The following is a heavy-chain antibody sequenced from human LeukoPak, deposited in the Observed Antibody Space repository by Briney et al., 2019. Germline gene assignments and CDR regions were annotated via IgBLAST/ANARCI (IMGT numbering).Heavy chain of an antibody. D-gene: IGHD1-1*01. CDR3: AREVQLERRNYYYYMDV. CDR1: GGTFRSYT. V-gene: IGHV1-69*04. CDR2: IIPILGIA. J-gene: IGHJ6*03. Sequence: SVKVSCKASGGTFRSYTISWVRQAPGQGLEWMGRIIPILGIANYAQKFQGRVTITADKSTSTAYMELSSLRSEDTAVYYCAREVQLERRNYYYYMDVWGKGTTVTVSS.